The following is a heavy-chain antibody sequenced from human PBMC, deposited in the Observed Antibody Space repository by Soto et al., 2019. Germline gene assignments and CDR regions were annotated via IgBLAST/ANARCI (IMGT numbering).Heavy chain of an antibody. CDR1: GGSISSGGYS. CDR3: ARVPDY. Sequence: LQLLESGSGLVKPSQTLSLTCAVSGGSISSGGYSWGWIRQPPGKGLEWIGYIYHSVSTYYNPARKRRVSIPVDRTKNRRALRLSAVTAADTAADYGARVPDYWGQGSLVTVSS. J-gene: IGHJ4*02. V-gene: IGHV4-30-2*01. CDR2: IYHSVST.